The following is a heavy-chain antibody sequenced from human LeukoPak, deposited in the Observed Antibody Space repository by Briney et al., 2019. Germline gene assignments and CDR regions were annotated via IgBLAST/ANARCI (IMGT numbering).Heavy chain of an antibody. CDR3: ARKAYGLDV. V-gene: IGHV3-7*03. J-gene: IGHJ6*04. CDR2: IKQDASEK. Sequence: GGSLRLSCAPSGFTFSSFWMSWVRQAPGKGLEWVANIKQDASEKYYVDSVKGRFTISRDNAKNSLYLLMNSLRAEDTAVYYCARKAYGLDVWGKGTTVTVSS. CDR1: GFTFSSFW.